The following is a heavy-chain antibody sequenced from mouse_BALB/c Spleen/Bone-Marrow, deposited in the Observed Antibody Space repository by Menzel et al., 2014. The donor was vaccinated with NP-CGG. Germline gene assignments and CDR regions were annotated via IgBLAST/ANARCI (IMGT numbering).Heavy chain of an antibody. D-gene: IGHD2-4*01. CDR1: GFSLTSYG. CDR3: ASMITTAWFAY. V-gene: IGHV2-9*02. CDR2: IWAGGST. Sequence: VQRVESGPGLVSPSQRLSITCTVSGFSLTSYGLHWVRQPPGKGLEWLGVIWAGGSTNYNSALMSRLSISKDNSKSQVFLKMNSLQTEDTAMYYCASMITTAWFAYWGQGTLVTVSA. J-gene: IGHJ3*01.